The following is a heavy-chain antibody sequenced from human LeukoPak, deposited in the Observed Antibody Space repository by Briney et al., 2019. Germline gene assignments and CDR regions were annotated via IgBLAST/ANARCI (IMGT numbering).Heavy chain of an antibody. J-gene: IGHJ4*02. CDR2: IYYSGST. Sequence: PSETLSLTCTVSSGSISSGGYYWSWIRQHPGKGLEWIGYIYYSGSTYYNPSLKSRVTISVDTSKNQFSLKLSSVTAADTAVYYCARAIYDFWSGYSDYWGQGTLVTVSS. D-gene: IGHD3-3*01. CDR3: ARAIYDFWSGYSDY. V-gene: IGHV4-31*03. CDR1: SGSISSGGYY.